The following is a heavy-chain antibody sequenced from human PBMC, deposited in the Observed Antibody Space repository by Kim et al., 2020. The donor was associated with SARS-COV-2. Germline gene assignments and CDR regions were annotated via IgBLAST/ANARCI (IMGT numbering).Heavy chain of an antibody. V-gene: IGHV4-34*01. D-gene: IGHD3-3*01. Sequence: NYHPSLKSRVTISVDTSKNQFSLKLSSVTAADTAVYYCARGPITIFGVVTPFDYWGQGTLVTVSS. CDR3: ARGPITIFGVVTPFDY. J-gene: IGHJ4*02.